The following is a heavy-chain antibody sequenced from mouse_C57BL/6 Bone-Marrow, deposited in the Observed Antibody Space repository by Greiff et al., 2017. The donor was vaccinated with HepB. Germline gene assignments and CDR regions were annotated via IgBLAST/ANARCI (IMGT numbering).Heavy chain of an antibody. V-gene: IGHV5-4*01. J-gene: IGHJ4*01. CDR2: ISDGGSYT. CDR3: ARDDGYYVDY. D-gene: IGHD2-3*01. Sequence: ESFGFFFPPGGSLPISCAASGFPLSSYAIAWVRQTPEKSTEWVATISDGGSYTYYPDNVKGRFTISRDNAKNNLYLQMSHLKSEDTAMYYCARDDGYYVDYWGQGTSVTVSS. CDR1: GFPLSSYA.